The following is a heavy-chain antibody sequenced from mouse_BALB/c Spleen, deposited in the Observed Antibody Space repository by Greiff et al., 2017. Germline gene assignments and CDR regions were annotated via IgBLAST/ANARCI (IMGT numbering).Heavy chain of an antibody. CDR3: ANPLYYGNGY. V-gene: IGHV1-7*01. Sequence: QVQLQQSGAELAKPGASVKMSCKASGYTFTSHWMHWVKQRPGQGLEWIGYINPSTGYTEYNQKFKDKATLTADKSSSTAYMQLSSLTSEDSAVYYCANPLYYGNGYWGQGTTLTVSS. CDR2: INPSTGYT. J-gene: IGHJ2*01. CDR1: GYTFTSHW. D-gene: IGHD2-1*01.